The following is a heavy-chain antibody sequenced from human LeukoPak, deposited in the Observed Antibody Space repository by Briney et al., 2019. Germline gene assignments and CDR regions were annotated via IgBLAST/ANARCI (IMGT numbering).Heavy chain of an antibody. CDR2: IYHSGST. Sequence: PSETLSLTCTVSGYSLSSGYYWGWIRQPPGKGLEWIGSIYHSGSTYYNPSLKSRVTISVDASKNQFSLKLSSVTAADTAVYYCARVYVRSGGFDPWGQGTLVTVSS. V-gene: IGHV4-38-2*02. J-gene: IGHJ5*02. CDR1: GYSLSSGYY. CDR3: ARVYVRSGGFDP. D-gene: IGHD3-16*01.